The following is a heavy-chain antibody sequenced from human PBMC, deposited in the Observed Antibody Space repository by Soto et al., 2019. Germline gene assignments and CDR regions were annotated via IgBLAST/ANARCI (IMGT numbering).Heavy chain of an antibody. CDR2: ISYDGSNK. CDR1: GFTFSSYG. CDR3: AKDGYDSSGYYLWYYYYGMDV. V-gene: IGHV3-30*18. Sequence: GGSLRLSCAASGFTFSSYGMHWVRKAPGKGLEWVAVISYDGSNKYYADSVKGRFTISRDNSKNTLYLQMNSLRAEDTAVYYCAKDGYDSSGYYLWYYYYGMDVWGQGTTVTVSS. J-gene: IGHJ6*02. D-gene: IGHD3-22*01.